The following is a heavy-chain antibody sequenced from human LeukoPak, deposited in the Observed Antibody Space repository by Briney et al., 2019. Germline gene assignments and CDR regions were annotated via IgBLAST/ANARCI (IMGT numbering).Heavy chain of an antibody. CDR2: ISYDGSNK. D-gene: IGHD2-15*01. J-gene: IGHJ4*02. CDR1: GFTFSSYG. CDR3: AKEYCSGGSCYFDY. V-gene: IGHV3-30*18. Sequence: GRSLRLSCAASGFTFSSYGMHWVRQAPGKGLEWVAVISYDGSNKYYADSVKGRFTISRDNSMNTLYLQMNSLRAEDTAVYYCAKEYCSGGSCYFDYWGQGTLVTVSS.